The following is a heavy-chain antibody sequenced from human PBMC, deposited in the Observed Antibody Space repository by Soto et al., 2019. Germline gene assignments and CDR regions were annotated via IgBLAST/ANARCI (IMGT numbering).Heavy chain of an antibody. V-gene: IGHV1-18*04. J-gene: IGHJ4*02. D-gene: IGHD3-10*01. CDR1: GYTFTSYG. Sequence: ASVKVSCKASGYTFTSYGISWVRHAPGQGLEWMGWISAYNGNTNYAQKLQGRVTMTTDTSTSTAYMELRSLRSDDTAVYYCARYNSPYYYGSGSYNDYWGQGTLVTVSS. CDR2: ISAYNGNT. CDR3: ARYNSPYYYGSGSYNDY.